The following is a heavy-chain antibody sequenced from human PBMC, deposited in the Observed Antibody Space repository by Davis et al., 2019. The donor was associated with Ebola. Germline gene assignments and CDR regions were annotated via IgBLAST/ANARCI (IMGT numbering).Heavy chain of an antibody. CDR1: GGSISSYY. CDR3: ARYRHVPAALDY. CDR2: IYYSGST. Sequence: PSETLSLTCTVSGGSISSYYWSWIRQPPGKGLEWIGYIYYSGSTNYNPSLKSRVTISVDTSKNQFSLKLSSVTAADTAVYYCARYRHVPAALDYWGQGTLVTVSS. V-gene: IGHV4-59*01. J-gene: IGHJ4*02. D-gene: IGHD2-2*01.